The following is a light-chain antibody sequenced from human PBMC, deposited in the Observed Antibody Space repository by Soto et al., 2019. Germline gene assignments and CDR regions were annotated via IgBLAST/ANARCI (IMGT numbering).Light chain of an antibody. CDR1: QPISSW. Sequence: IQMSQSPSSVSASVGDRVTITCRASQPISSWLAWYQQKPGQPPNLLIYSASTLRSGVPSRFCGGESGSLFTLSITTLQPEDFATYYCQEASSFPLTFGGGTKVEV. CDR2: SAS. J-gene: IGKJ4*01. CDR3: QEASSFPLT. V-gene: IGKV1-12*01.